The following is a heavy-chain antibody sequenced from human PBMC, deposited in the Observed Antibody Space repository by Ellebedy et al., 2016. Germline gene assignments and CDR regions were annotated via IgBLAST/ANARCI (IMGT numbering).Heavy chain of an antibody. Sequence: GSLRLXXAVNSGSFSGWYWSWIRQPPGKGLEWIGEINHSGSTNYNPSLKSRVTISVDTSKNQFSLKLSSVTAADTAVYYCARGGGSYYVDYWGQGTLVTVSS. D-gene: IGHD1-26*01. CDR3: ARGGGSYYVDY. CDR2: INHSGST. CDR1: SGSFSGWY. V-gene: IGHV4-34*01. J-gene: IGHJ4*02.